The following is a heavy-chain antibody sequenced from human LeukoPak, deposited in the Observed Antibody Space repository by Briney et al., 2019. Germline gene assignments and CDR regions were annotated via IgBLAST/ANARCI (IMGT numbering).Heavy chain of an antibody. CDR2: ISSDGSIT. CDR1: GFTFSVYW. V-gene: IGHV3-74*01. J-gene: IGHJ4*02. CDR3: ARSGYYNGYDY. Sequence: TGGSLRLSCVTSGFTFSVYWMHWVRQVPGKGLMGVSRISSDGSITTYADSVKGRFTISRDIARNTLYLQMNSLTADDTAVYYCARSGYYNGYDYWGQGTLVTVSS. D-gene: IGHD3-10*01.